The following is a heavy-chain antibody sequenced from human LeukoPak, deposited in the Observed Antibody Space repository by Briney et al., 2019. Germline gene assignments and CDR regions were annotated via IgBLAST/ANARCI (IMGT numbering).Heavy chain of an antibody. Sequence: ASVKVSCKASGYTFTSYGISWVRQAPGQGLEWMGWISAYNGNTNYAQKLQGRVTMTTDTSTSTAYMELRSLRSDDTAVYYCARMARIVGATIPLYYYYMDVWGKGTTVTVSS. CDR3: ARMARIVGATIPLYYYYMDV. J-gene: IGHJ6*03. CDR1: GYTFTSYG. CDR2: ISAYNGNT. V-gene: IGHV1-18*01. D-gene: IGHD1-26*01.